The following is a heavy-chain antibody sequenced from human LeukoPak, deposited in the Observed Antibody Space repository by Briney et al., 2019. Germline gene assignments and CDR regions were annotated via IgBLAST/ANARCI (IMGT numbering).Heavy chain of an antibody. Sequence: PSETLSLTCTVSGGSISSSSYYWGWIRQPPGKGLEWIGSIYYSGSTYYNPSLKSRVTISVDTSKNQFSLKLSSVTAADTAVYYCARDHSGSLYYRFDPWGQGTLVTVSS. CDR2: IYYSGST. CDR3: ARDHSGSLYYRFDP. V-gene: IGHV4-39*07. J-gene: IGHJ5*02. CDR1: GGSISSSSYY. D-gene: IGHD2-2*02.